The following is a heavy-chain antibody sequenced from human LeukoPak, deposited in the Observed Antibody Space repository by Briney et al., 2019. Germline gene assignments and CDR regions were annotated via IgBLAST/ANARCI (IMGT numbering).Heavy chain of an antibody. CDR1: GFIFSNYG. V-gene: IGHV3-30*02. Sequence: PGGSLRLSCAASGFIFSNYGMHWVRQAPGKGLEWVTFIRYDGSYEYYADSVKGRFTISRDNFKNTLYLQMNSLRPEDTAVYYCAKDMAYSSSPITPSYYWGQGTPVTVSS. D-gene: IGHD6-6*01. CDR3: AKDMAYSSSPITPSYY. J-gene: IGHJ4*02. CDR2: IRYDGSYE.